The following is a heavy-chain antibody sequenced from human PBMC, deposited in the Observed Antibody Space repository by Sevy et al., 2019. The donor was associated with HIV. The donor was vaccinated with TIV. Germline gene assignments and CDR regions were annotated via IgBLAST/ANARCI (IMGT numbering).Heavy chain of an antibody. Sequence: GGSLRLSCAASGFTFSTYDMHWLRQAPGKGLEWVAVISDDERTTYYTDSVKGRFTISRDNSKNTLYLQMDSLRPEDTTIYYCARDPGNSGNYWGQGTLVTVSS. CDR3: ARDPGNSGNY. CDR1: GFTFSTYD. CDR2: ISDDERTT. D-gene: IGHD1-1*01. J-gene: IGHJ4*02. V-gene: IGHV3-30*04.